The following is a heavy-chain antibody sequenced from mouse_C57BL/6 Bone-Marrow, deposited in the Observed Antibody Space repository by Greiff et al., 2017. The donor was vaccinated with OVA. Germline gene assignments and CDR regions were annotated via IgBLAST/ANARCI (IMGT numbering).Heavy chain of an antibody. D-gene: IGHD1-1*01. CDR1: GFTFSDYG. J-gene: IGHJ2*01. CDR2: ISSGSSTI. CDR3: ARRYGSSPHYFDY. V-gene: IGHV5-17*01. Sequence: EVQLKESGGGLVKPGGSLKLSCAASGFTFSDYGMHWVRQAPEKGLEWVAYISSGSSTIYYADTVKGRFTISRDNAKNTLFLQMTSLRSEDTAMYYCARRYGSSPHYFDYGGQGTTLTVSS.